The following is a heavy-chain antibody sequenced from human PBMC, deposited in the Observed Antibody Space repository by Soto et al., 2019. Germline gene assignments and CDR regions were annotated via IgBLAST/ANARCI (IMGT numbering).Heavy chain of an antibody. CDR3: ARATGGYSKVFPNDY. CDR1: GGSFIGYY. V-gene: IGHV4-34*01. D-gene: IGHD2-15*01. Sequence: QVQLQQWGAGLLKPSETLSLTCAVYGGSFIGYYWGWILQPPGKGLEWIGEINHSGSTNYNPSLKSRVPIAVDTSKNQFSLKLSSVTAADTAVYYCARATGGYSKVFPNDYGGQGTLVTVSS. CDR2: INHSGST. J-gene: IGHJ4*02.